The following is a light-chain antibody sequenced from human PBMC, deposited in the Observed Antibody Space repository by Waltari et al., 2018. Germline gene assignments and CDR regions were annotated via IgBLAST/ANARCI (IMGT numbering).Light chain of an antibody. V-gene: IGKV2-30*01. Sequence: DVVMTQSPLSLPVTLGQSASIPCDSSQSLLYSNGNTYLNWFHQRPGQSPRRLIYRISTRDSGVPDRFSGSGSGTHFSLKISRVEAEDVGIYYCMQGTYWPWTFGQGTKVEIK. CDR1: QSLLYSNGNTY. CDR3: MQGTYWPWT. CDR2: RIS. J-gene: IGKJ1*01.